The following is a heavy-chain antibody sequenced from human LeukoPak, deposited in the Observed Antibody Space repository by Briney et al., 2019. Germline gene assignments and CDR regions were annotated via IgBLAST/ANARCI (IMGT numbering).Heavy chain of an antibody. CDR2: IWYAGSNK. D-gene: IGHD2-21*02. Sequence: GGSLRLSCAASGFTFRNYGMNWVREAPGGGVEWGRIIWYAGSNKYYAVSVRGRFIISRDNSKNTLYIQVNSLRAEDTAVYYCATVRGCGGDCYYLDYWGQGTLVTVSS. CDR3: ATVRGCGGDCYYLDY. V-gene: IGHV3-33*01. CDR1: GFTFRNYG. J-gene: IGHJ4*02.